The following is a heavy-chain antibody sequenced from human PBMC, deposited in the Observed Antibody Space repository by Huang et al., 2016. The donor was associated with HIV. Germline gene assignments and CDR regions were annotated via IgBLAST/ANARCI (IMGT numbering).Heavy chain of an antibody. D-gene: IGHD3-22*01. J-gene: IGHJ4*02. Sequence: QVQLVQSGAEVKKPGSSVKVSCKASGGTFSSYAISWGRQAPGKGLEWMGGIIPILGTANYDQKFQGRVTIPADDSTSTAYMGLSSLRSEDTAVYYCARARGYYDSSVSYYFDYWGQGTLVTVSS. V-gene: IGHV1-69*13. CDR1: GGTFSSYA. CDR3: ARARGYYDSSVSYYFDY. CDR2: IIPILGTA.